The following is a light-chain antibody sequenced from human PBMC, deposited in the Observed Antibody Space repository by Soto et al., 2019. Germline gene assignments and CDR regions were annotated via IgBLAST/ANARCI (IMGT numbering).Light chain of an antibody. V-gene: IGLV2-23*01. Sequence: QSALTQPASVSGSPGESITISCTGTSCDVGTYNLVTWYQQHPGRVPKLILYEGNKRPSGVSSRFSASKSGNTASLTISGLQAEDEADYFCCSYAPSRTLLFGGGTKLTVL. CDR2: EGN. J-gene: IGLJ2*01. CDR3: CSYAPSRTLL. CDR1: SCDVGTYNL.